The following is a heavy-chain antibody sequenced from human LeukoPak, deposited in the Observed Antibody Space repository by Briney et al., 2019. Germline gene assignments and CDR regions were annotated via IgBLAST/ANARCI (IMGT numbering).Heavy chain of an antibody. CDR3: VSFYETY. CDR2: INSDGSWT. D-gene: IGHD2/OR15-2a*01. J-gene: IGHJ4*02. V-gene: IGHV3-74*01. Sequence: GGSLRLSCGASGLSFSIYTMQWVRQVPGKGLVWVSHINSDGSWTSYADSVKGRFTISKDNAKNTVYLQMNSLRAEDTAVYYCVSFYETYWGRGTLVTVSS. CDR1: GLSFSIYT.